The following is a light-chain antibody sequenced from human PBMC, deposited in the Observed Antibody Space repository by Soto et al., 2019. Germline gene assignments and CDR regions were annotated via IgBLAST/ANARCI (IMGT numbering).Light chain of an antibody. J-gene: IGKJ3*01. V-gene: IGKV3-20*01. CDR2: DAS. CDR3: QQYGNSPFA. Sequence: EIVLTQSPGTLSLSPGERATLSCRASQSVSSSYLAWYQQKPGQAPRLLIYDASSRATGIPDRFSCSGSGTDFTLTISRLEPEDFAVYYCQQYGNSPFAFGPGTKVDI. CDR1: QSVSSSY.